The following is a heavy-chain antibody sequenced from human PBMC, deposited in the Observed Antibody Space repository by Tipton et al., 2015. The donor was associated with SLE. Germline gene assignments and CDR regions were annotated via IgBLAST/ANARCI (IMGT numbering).Heavy chain of an antibody. Sequence: TLSLTCTVSGASISSNTYSWGWIRQSPGKGLEWIGTFYYSGDTYYTPSLKSRLTISVDTSKNQLSLKLSSVTAADTAVYYCARHDDGTYYFDYWGQGTLVTVSS. J-gene: IGHJ4*02. CDR3: ARHDDGTYYFDY. D-gene: IGHD1-1*01. CDR1: GASISSNTYS. CDR2: FYYSGDT. V-gene: IGHV4-39*01.